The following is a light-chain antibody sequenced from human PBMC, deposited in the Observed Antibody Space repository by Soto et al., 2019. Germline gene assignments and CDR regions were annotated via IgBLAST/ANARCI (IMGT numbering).Light chain of an antibody. Sequence: EIVLTQSPATLSLSPGERATLSCRASQDIGTHLAWYQQKPGQAPRLLIYDTSNRATGIPARFSGSGPGTDFTLTISGLEREDSAVYYCLQRSNWHPITFGQGTRLEIK. CDR3: LQRSNWHPIT. CDR2: DTS. J-gene: IGKJ5*01. CDR1: QDIGTH. V-gene: IGKV3D-11*01.